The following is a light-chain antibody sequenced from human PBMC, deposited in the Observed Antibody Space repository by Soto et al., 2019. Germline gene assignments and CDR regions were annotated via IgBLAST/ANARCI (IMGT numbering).Light chain of an antibody. J-gene: IGLJ2*01. CDR2: DNH. CDR3: GTWDNSLSTVV. V-gene: IGLV1-51*01. CDR1: SSNIGSTY. Sequence: QSVLTQPPSVSAAPGQKVTISCSGSSSNIGSTYVSWYQQLPRTAPKLLIYDNHKRPSGIPDRFSGSKSGTSATLGITGLQTGDEAAYYCGTWDNSLSTVVFGGGTKLTVL.